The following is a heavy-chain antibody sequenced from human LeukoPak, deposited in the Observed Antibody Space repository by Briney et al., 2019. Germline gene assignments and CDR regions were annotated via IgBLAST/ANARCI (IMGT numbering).Heavy chain of an antibody. CDR2: IYTSGST. V-gene: IGHV4-4*07. D-gene: IGHD2-2*01. J-gene: IGHJ4*02. Sequence: SETLSLTCTVSGGSISSYYWSWIRQPAGKGLEWIGRIYTSGSTNYNPSLKSRVTMSVDTSKNQFSLKLSSVTAADTAVYYCAPLIGYCSSTSCDEIDYWGQGTLVTVSS. CDR1: GGSISSYY. CDR3: APLIGYCSSTSCDEIDY.